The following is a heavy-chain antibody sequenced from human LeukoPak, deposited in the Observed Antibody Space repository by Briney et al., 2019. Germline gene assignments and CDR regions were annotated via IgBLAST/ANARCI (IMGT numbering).Heavy chain of an antibody. Sequence: SVKVSCKASGGTFSSYAISWVRQAPGQGLEWMGGIIPIFGTANYAQKFQGRVTITTDESTSTAYMELSSLRSEDTAVYYCARVGVAGTSQDDYLGQGTLVTVSS. CDR3: ARVGVAGTSQDDY. CDR1: GGTFSSYA. J-gene: IGHJ4*02. D-gene: IGHD6-19*01. CDR2: IIPIFGTA. V-gene: IGHV1-69*05.